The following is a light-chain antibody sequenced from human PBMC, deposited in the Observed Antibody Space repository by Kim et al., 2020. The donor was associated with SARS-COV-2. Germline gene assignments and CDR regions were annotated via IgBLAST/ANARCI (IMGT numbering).Light chain of an antibody. V-gene: IGKV3-20*01. J-gene: IGKJ4*01. Sequence: SPGGGTTLYSRGRKSVNSNYVAWYQQRPGQTPRLLIYATSNRATGIPDRFSGSGSGTDFTLTISRLEPEDFAVYYCHQYGNSPLTFGEGTKVEIK. CDR1: KSVNSNY. CDR3: HQYGNSPLT. CDR2: ATS.